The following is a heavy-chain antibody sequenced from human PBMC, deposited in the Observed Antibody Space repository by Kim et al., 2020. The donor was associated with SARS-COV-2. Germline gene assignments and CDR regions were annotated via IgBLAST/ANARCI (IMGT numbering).Heavy chain of an antibody. CDR3: AKSSENGRTMRPFDY. D-gene: IGHD2-15*01. J-gene: IGHJ4*02. Sequence: GGSLRLSCAASGFTFSSYAMHWVRQAPGKGLEWVAVISYDGSNKYYADSVKGRFTISRDNSKNTLYLQMNSLRAEDTAVYYCAKSSENGRTMRPFDYWGQGTLVTVSS. V-gene: IGHV3-30-3*02. CDR2: ISYDGSNK. CDR1: GFTFSSYA.